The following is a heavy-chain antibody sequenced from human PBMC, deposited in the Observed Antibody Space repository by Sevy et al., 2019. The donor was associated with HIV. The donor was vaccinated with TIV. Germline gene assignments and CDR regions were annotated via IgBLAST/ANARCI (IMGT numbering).Heavy chain of an antibody. J-gene: IGHJ2*01. CDR1: GGSMSLYY. Sequence: SETLSLTCTVSGGSMSLYYWSWIRHPAGKRLEWIGRIYPSGTTNYNPSLKSRVTMSIDASKKQFSLKLSSVTAADTVVYYCARDRVVNYWYFDLWGRGTLVTVSS. V-gene: IGHV4-4*07. D-gene: IGHD3-16*02. CDR3: ARDRVVNYWYFDL. CDR2: IYPSGTT.